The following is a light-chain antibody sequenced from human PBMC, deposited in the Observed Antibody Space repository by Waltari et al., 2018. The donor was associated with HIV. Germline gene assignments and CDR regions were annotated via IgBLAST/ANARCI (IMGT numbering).Light chain of an antibody. CDR3: TGWDASLSEYV. V-gene: IGLV1-47*01. Sequence: QSVLTQPPSASGTPGQRVTISCSGSYSNIGSDNVYWYQHLPGTAPKLLLYKNIQRPSGVPDLFSGSKSGASAYLAISGLRSEDEADYYCTGWDASLSEYVFGPGTRVTV. J-gene: IGLJ1*01. CDR1: YSNIGSDN. CDR2: KNI.